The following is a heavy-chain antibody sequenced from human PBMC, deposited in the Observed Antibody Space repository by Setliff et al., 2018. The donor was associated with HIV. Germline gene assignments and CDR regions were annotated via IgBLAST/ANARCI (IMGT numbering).Heavy chain of an antibody. D-gene: IGHD6-13*01. V-gene: IGHV1-18*01. CDR2: ISGYNGNT. J-gene: IGHJ3*02. CDR3: ARGSSSIAAAYPDALDI. CDR1: GYTFTIYS. Sequence: GASVKVSCKASGYTFTIYSINWVRQAPGQGLEWMGSISGYNGNTNYAQKFQGRVTMTTDTSTSTAYMELRSLRSDDTAAYYCARGSSSIAAAYPDALDIWGQGTMVTVSS.